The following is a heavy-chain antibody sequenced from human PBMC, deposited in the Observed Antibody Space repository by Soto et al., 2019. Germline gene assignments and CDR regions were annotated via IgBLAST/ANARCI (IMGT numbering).Heavy chain of an antibody. CDR3: ARSQGSSTSLEIYYYYYYGMDV. D-gene: IGHD2-2*01. CDR2: SIPISGTA. J-gene: IGHJ6*02. CDR1: GGTFSSYA. Sequence: QVQLVQSGAEVKKPGSSVKVSCKASGGTFSSYAISWVRQAPGQGLEWMGGSIPISGTANYAQKFQGRVTITADESTSIAYMELSRLRSEDTAVYYCARSQGSSTSLEIYYYYYYGMDVWGQGTTVTVSS. V-gene: IGHV1-69*01.